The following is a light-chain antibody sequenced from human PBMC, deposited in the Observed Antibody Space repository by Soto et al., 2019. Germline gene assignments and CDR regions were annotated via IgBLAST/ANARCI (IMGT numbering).Light chain of an antibody. CDR1: ESVSSN. J-gene: IGKJ5*01. Sequence: EVVMTQSPATLSVSPGERATLSCRASESVSSNLAWYQQRPGQAPRLVIYGASTRATGIPARFSGGVSGTEFTLTISSLQSEDFAVYYCQQYHSWPPITFGQGTRLEIK. CDR2: GAS. V-gene: IGKV3-15*01. CDR3: QQYHSWPPIT.